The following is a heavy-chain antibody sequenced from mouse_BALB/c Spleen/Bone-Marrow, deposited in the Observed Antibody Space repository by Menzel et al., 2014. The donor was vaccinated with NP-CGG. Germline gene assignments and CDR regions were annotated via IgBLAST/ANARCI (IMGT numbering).Heavy chain of an antibody. CDR1: GFNFKDTY. J-gene: IGHJ2*01. Sequence: EVKLVESGAELVKPGASVKLSCTASGFNFKDTYMHLVNQRPEQGLEWIGRIDPANGNTKYDPKFQGKATITADTSSNTAYLQLSSLTSEDTAVYYCARVQFLRSRGLDYWGQGTTLTVSS. CDR3: ARVQFLRSRGLDY. CDR2: IDPANGNT. V-gene: IGHV14-3*02. D-gene: IGHD1-1*01.